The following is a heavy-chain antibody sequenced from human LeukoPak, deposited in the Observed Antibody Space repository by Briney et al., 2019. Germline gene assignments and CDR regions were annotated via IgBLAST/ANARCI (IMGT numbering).Heavy chain of an antibody. D-gene: IGHD3-3*01. CDR2: ISGSGGST. CDR3: AGRDDFWSGYPH. CDR1: GFTFSSYS. V-gene: IGHV3-23*01. Sequence: PGGSLRLSCAASGFTFSSYSMNWVRQAPGKGLEWASAISGSGGSTYYADSVKGRFTISRDNSKNTLYLQMNSLRAEDTAVYYCAGRDDFWSGYPHWGQGTLVTVSS. J-gene: IGHJ4*02.